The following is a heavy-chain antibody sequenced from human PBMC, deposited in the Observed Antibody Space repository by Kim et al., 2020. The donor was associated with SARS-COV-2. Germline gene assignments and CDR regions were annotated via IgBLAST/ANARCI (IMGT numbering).Heavy chain of an antibody. CDR3: VTRTDNISVEIDC. D-gene: IGHD3-9*01. V-gene: IGHV4-39*01. J-gene: IGHJ4*02. CDR1: GGSISNSRSY. Sequence: SETLSLTCSISGGSISNSRSYWGWLRPPPGKGLEWIGSIYYRGNTYYNPSLKSRITISIDMYKNQFSLKLSSATAADAAAYYCVTRTDNISVEIDCWGQG. CDR2: IYYRGNT.